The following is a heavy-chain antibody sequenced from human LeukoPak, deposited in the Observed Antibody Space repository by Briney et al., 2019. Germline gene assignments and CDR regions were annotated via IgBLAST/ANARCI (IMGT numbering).Heavy chain of an antibody. CDR2: ISAYNGNT. D-gene: IGHD3-10*01. Sequence: ASVKVSCKASGYTFTSYGISWVRQAPGQGLEWMGWISAYNGNTNYAQKLQGRVTMTTDTSTSTAYMELRSLRSDDTAVYYCARDCGSYYYGSGSYYVWGKGTTVTVSS. J-gene: IGHJ6*04. CDR3: ARDCGSYYYGSGSYYV. CDR1: GYTFTSYG. V-gene: IGHV1-18*01.